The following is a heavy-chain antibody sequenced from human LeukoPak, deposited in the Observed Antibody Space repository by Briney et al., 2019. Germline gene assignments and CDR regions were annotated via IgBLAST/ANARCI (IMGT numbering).Heavy chain of an antibody. CDR3: AGGRSGSYLRYFDY. CDR2: INHSGST. V-gene: IGHV4-34*01. D-gene: IGHD1-26*01. CDR1: GGSFSGYY. Sequence: SSETLSLTCAVYGGSFSGYYWSWIRQPPGKGLEWIGEINHSGSTNYNPSLKSRVTISVDTSKNQFSLKLSSVTAADTAVYYCAGGRSGSYLRYFDYWGQGTLVTLSS. J-gene: IGHJ4*02.